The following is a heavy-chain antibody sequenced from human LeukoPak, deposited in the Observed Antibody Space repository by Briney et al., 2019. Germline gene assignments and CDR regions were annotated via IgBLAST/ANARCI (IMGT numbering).Heavy chain of an antibody. V-gene: IGHV3-30*02. CDR1: GFTFSSYA. D-gene: IGHD5-12*01. CDR3: AKGGGYEAQYYYYYMDV. Sequence: PGGSLRLSCAASGFTFSSYAMHWVRQAPGKGLEWVAFIRYDGSNKYYADSVKGRFTISRDNSKNTLYLQMNSLRSEDTAVFYCAKGGGYEAQYYYYYMDVWGKGTTVTISS. CDR2: IRYDGSNK. J-gene: IGHJ6*03.